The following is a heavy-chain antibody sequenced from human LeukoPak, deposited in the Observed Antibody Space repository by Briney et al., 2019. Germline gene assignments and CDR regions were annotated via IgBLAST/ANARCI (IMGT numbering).Heavy chain of an antibody. D-gene: IGHD3-10*01. Sequence: PGGSLRLSCEASGFTFSTHWMHWVRQVPGKGLVWVSRIRGDGYDTNYADSVRGRFTTSRDNVKNTLYLQMSSLRADDTAVYYCARDLVLGSGSYDYWGQGTLVTVSS. CDR2: IRGDGYDT. CDR3: ARDLVLGSGSYDY. CDR1: GFTFSTHW. V-gene: IGHV3-74*01. J-gene: IGHJ4*02.